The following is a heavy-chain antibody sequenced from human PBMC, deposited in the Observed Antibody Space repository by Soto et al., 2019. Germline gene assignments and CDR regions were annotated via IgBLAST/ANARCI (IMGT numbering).Heavy chain of an antibody. V-gene: IGHV3-21*06. J-gene: IGHJ4*02. CDR2: ISSTTNYI. CDR1: GFTFTRYS. Sequence: VGSLRLSCSASGFTFTRYSMNWVRQAPGKGLEWVSSISSTTNYIYYGDSMKGRFTISRDNAKNSLYLEMNSLRAEDTAVYYCARESEDLTSNFDYWGQGTLVTVSS. CDR3: ARESEDLTSNFDY.